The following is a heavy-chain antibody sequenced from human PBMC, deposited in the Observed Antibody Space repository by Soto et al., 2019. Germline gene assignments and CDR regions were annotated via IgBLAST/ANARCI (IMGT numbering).Heavy chain of an antibody. D-gene: IGHD2-2*01. CDR1: GYPFPSSE. V-gene: IGHV1-3*01. CDR2: ISNAGSGNT. J-gene: IGHJ4*02. CDR3: ARESNHYQGFFQN. Sequence: ASVKVSCKTSGYPFPSSEVHWIRQAPGQRPEWMGGISNAGSGNTKYSQKFQDRLTITGDKRATTVYMALSSLTSEDTATYYCARESNHYQGFFQNWGQGTRVTV.